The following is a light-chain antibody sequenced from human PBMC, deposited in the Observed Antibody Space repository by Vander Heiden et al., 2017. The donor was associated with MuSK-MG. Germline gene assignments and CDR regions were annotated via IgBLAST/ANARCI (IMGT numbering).Light chain of an antibody. CDR1: QGISSY. CDR3: QQVKSYPIT. V-gene: IGKV1-9*01. J-gene: IGKJ5*01. Sequence: DIQLTQSPSFLSASVGDRVTITCRASQGISSYLAWYQQKPGKAPNLLIYAASTLQSGVPSRFSGSGSGTEFTLTSSSLQSEDFATYYCQQVKSYPITFGQGTRLEI. CDR2: AAS.